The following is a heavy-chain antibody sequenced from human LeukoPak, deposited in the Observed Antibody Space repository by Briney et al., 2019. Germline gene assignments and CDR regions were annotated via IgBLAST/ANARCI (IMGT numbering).Heavy chain of an antibody. V-gene: IGHV3-33*08. J-gene: IGHJ2*01. Sequence: SGGSLRLSCAASGFTFSGYSMNWVRQAPGKGLEWVAHIRFDESDKYYADSVKGRFTISTDNAKNSLYLQMKSLRAGDTAVYYCARGQGVMVRGIPVGWYFDLWGRGTLVTVSS. CDR2: IRFDESDK. CDR1: GFTFSGYS. CDR3: ARGQGVMVRGIPVGWYFDL. D-gene: IGHD3-10*01.